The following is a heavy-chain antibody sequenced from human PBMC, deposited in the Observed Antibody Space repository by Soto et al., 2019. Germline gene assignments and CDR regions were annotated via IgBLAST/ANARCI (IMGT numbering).Heavy chain of an antibody. J-gene: IGHJ4*02. Sequence: ASVKVSCKASGYTFTGYYMHWVRQAPGQGLEWMGWINPNSGDTNYAQKFQGRVTMTRDTSTRTAYMEVSRLTSDDTAVYYCARPLSTIGGRPDSWGQGTLVTVSS. CDR2: INPNSGDT. V-gene: IGHV1-2*02. CDR3: ARPLSTIGGRPDS. D-gene: IGHD6-6*01. CDR1: GYTFTGYY.